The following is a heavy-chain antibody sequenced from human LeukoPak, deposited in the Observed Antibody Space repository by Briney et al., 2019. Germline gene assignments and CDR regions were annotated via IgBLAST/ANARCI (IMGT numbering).Heavy chain of an antibody. D-gene: IGHD4-17*01. CDR3: ARVNGKDYYYYYYMDV. CDR2: IYTSGST. V-gene: IGHV4-61*02. Sequence: PSETLSLTCTVSGGSISSGSYYWSWIRQPAGKGLEWIGRIYTSGSTNYNPSLKSRVTISVDTSKNQFSLKLSSVTAADTAVYYCARVNGKDYYYYYYMDVWGKGTTVTVSS. J-gene: IGHJ6*03. CDR1: GGSISSGSYY.